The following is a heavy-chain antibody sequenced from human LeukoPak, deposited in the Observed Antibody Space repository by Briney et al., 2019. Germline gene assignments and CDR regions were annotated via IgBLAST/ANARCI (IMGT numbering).Heavy chain of an antibody. CDR3: ARQRLGMGQNRVDY. CDR2: IYYSGST. D-gene: IGHD7-27*01. CDR1: GGSINNYY. Sequence: PSETLSLTCTVSGGSINNYYWGWIRQPPGKGLEWIGSIYYSGSTYYNPSLKSRVTISVDTSKNQFSLKLSSVTAADTAVYYCARQRLGMGQNRVDYWGQGTLVTVSS. V-gene: IGHV4-39*01. J-gene: IGHJ4*02.